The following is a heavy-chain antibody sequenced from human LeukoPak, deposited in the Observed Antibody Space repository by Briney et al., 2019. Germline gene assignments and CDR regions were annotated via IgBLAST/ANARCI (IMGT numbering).Heavy chain of an antibody. V-gene: IGHV1-69*01. D-gene: IGHD3-3*01. J-gene: IGHJ6*03. CDR1: GGTFSSYA. CDR2: IIPIFGTA. Sequence: SVKVSCKXSGGTFSSYAISWVRQAPGQGLEWMGGIIPIFGTANYPQKFQGRVTITADESTSTAYMELSSLRSEDTAVYYCARGKGIFGVVISYYYYYYMDVWGKGTRSPSP. CDR3: ARGKGIFGVVISYYYYYYMDV.